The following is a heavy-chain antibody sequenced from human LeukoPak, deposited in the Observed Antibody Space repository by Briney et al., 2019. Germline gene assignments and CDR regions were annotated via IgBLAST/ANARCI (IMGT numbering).Heavy chain of an antibody. CDR3: ATAPYYDILTGSQTDY. CDR1: GFTFSSYA. V-gene: IGHV3-23*01. D-gene: IGHD3-9*01. CDR2: ISGSGGST. J-gene: IGHJ4*02. Sequence: GGSLRLSCTASGFTFSSYAMSWVRQAPGKGQEWVSAISGSGGSTYYADSVKGRFTISRDNSKNTLYLQMNSLRAEDTAVYYCATAPYYDILTGSQTDYWGQGTLVTVSS.